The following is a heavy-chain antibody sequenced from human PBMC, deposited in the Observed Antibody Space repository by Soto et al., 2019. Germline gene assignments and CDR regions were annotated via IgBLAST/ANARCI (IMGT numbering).Heavy chain of an antibody. Sequence: EAQLVESGGGLVQPGGSLRLSCAASGFTFSGYWMNWVRQAPGKELEWVAKIKQDGSETYYLDSVKGRFTISRDNAKNSSFLQMNSLRAEDTAVYYFARDPGLRPAAIRGLGWFDPWGQGTLVTVSS. J-gene: IGHJ5*02. CDR2: IKQDGSET. CDR3: ARDPGLRPAAIRGLGWFDP. V-gene: IGHV3-7*03. CDR1: GFTFSGYW. D-gene: IGHD2-2*01.